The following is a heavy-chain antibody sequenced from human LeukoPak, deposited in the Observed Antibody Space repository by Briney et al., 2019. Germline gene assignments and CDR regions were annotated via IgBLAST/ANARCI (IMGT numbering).Heavy chain of an antibody. CDR1: GFTISDYS. CDR2: VTSTNSTI. CDR3: SRVRGGYYIDY. V-gene: IGHV3-48*02. Sequence: AGTLTFYCAASGFTISDYSMKRLRHAPGQELKGGSYVTSTNSTISQTDSVKGPFTISRDNAKNPLYLQMNSLRDEDTAVYYCSRVRGGYYIDYWGQGTLVTVCS. J-gene: IGHJ4*02. D-gene: IGHD3-3*01.